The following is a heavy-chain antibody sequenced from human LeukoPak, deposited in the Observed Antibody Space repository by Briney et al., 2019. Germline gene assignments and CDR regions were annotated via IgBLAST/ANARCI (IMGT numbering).Heavy chain of an antibody. J-gene: IGHJ6*03. CDR3: ARSSISPHYYFYYMDV. CDR1: GFTFSSYA. CDR2: ISQDGNDK. V-gene: IGHV3-30*01. D-gene: IGHD2-2*01. Sequence: GGSLRLSCAASGFTFSSYAMHWVRQAPGKGLEWVAFISQDGNDKYFADSVRGRFTISRDISKNTLYLQMNSLRAEDTAVYYCARSSISPHYYFYYMDVWGKGTTVTVSS.